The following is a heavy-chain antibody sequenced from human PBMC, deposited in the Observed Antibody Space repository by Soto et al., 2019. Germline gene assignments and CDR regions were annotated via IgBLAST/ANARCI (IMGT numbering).Heavy chain of an antibody. D-gene: IGHD3-3*01. V-gene: IGHV1-2*02. CDR1: GYPVTAYY. J-gene: IGHJ3*02. CDR3: ARGGGVGVAGSAAFDM. CDR2: INPATGAA. Sequence: QLHLVQSGAVVKKPGASVTVSCSASGYPVTAYYMHWVRQAPGRGLEWMGGINPATGAAKYTQTFQGRVTMTRGTSTRTVFMELSGLTSGDTAVFYCARGGGVGVAGSAAFDMWGQGTLVTVSS.